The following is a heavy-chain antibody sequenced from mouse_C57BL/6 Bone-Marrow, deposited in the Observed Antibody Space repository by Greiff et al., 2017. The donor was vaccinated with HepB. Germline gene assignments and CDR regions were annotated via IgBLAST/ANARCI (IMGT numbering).Heavy chain of an antibody. J-gene: IGHJ4*01. Sequence: VQLQQSGAELVRPGASVKLSCTASGFNIKDDYMHWVKQRPEQGLEWIGWIDPENGDTEYAPKFQGKATITADTSSNTAYLQLSSLTSEDTAVYYCTTYYCGTYGAMDYWGQGTSVTVSS. CDR3: TTYYCGTYGAMDY. CDR1: GFNIKDDY. V-gene: IGHV14-4*01. CDR2: IDPENGDT. D-gene: IGHD1-1*01.